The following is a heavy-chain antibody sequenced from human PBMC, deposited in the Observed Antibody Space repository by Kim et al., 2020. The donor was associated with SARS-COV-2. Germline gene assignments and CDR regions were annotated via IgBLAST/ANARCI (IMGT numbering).Heavy chain of an antibody. CDR3: AREYSATVTTFWFDP. J-gene: IGHJ5*02. V-gene: IGHV4-30-4*01. D-gene: IGHD4-17*01. CDR2: IYYSGST. Sequence: SETLSLTCTVSGGSISSGDYYWSWIRQPPGKGLEWIGYIYYSGSTYYNPSLKSRVTISVDTSKNQFSLKLSSVTAADTAVYYCAREYSATVTTFWFDPWGQGTLVTVSS. CDR1: GGSISSGDYY.